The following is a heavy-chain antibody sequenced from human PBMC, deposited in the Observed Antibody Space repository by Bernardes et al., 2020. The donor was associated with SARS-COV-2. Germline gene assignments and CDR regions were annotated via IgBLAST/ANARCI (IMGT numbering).Heavy chain of an antibody. J-gene: IGHJ6*02. CDR2: IGVSGGST. CDR1: GFTFSSYS. V-gene: IGHV3-23*01. Sequence: GGSLILSCAASGFTFSSYSMSWVRQAPGKGLEWVSTIGVSGGSTYYADSVKGRFTISRDNSKNTVYLQMNSLRAEDTAMYYCAKKVWTGTTYYYSGMDVWGQGTTVTVSS. D-gene: IGHD1-1*01. CDR3: AKKVWTGTTYYYSGMDV.